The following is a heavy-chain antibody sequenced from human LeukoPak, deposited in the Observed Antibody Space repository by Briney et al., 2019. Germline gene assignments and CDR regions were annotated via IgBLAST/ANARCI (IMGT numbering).Heavy chain of an antibody. J-gene: IGHJ4*02. V-gene: IGHV3-13*01. Sequence: PGGSLRLSCAASGFTFSSYDMHWVLQATGKGLEWVSAIGTAGDTYYPGSVKGRFTISRENAKNSLYLQMNSLRAGDTAVYYCARAVSGWYDVGYYFDYWGQGTLVTVSS. D-gene: IGHD6-19*01. CDR3: ARAVSGWYDVGYYFDY. CDR2: IGTAGDT. CDR1: GFTFSSYD.